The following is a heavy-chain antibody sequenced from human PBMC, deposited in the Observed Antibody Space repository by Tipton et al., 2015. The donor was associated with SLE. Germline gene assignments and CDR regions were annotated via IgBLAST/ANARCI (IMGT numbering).Heavy chain of an antibody. V-gene: IGHV3-33*06. CDR3: AKDSQDEMHSSGHHNFDY. D-gene: IGHD6-19*01. Sequence: SLRLSCAASGFTFSSYGMHWVRQAPGKGLEWVAVIWYDGSNEFYADSVKGRFTISRDNSKNTLNLQMNSLRAEDTAVYYCAKDSQDEMHSSGHHNFDYWGQGTLVTVSS. CDR2: IWYDGSNE. CDR1: GFTFSSYG. J-gene: IGHJ4*02.